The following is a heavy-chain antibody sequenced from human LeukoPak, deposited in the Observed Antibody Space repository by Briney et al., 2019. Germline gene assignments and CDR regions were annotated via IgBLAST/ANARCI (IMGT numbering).Heavy chain of an antibody. D-gene: IGHD3-10*01. V-gene: IGHV3-7*03. CDR3: AKDSYYYGSGSCGGLDY. CDR2: IKQDGSEK. Sequence: PGGSLRLSCAASGFTFSSYWMSWVRQAPGKGLEWVANIKQDGSEKYYVDSVKGRFTISRDNSKNSLYLQMNSLRTEDTALYYCAKDSYYYGSGSCGGLDYWGQGTLVTVSS. J-gene: IGHJ4*02. CDR1: GFTFSSYW.